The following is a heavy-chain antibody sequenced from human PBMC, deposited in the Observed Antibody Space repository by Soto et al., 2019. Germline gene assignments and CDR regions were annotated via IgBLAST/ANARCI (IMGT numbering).Heavy chain of an antibody. J-gene: IGHJ3*02. Sequence: QVHLQQWGAGLLKPSETLSLTCGVYGGSFGTSYWAWIRQSPEKGLEWIGEINHNGDSNYNPSLKMRVNISLDMSENQFSLKLTPVAAADTAVYYCARVTRFPDAFDIWGQGTPVIVSS. V-gene: IGHV4-34*01. CDR1: GGSFGTSY. CDR2: INHNGDS. CDR3: ARVTRFPDAFDI.